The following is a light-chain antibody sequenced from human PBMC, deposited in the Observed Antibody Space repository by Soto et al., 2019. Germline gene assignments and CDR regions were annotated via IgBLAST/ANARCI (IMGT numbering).Light chain of an antibody. V-gene: IGLV2-8*01. J-gene: IGLJ2*01. CDR2: EVS. Sequence: QSALNPPPSASGSPGQSVTISCTGTSSDVGGYNYVSWYQQHPGKAPKLMIYEVSKRPSGVSDRLSGAKSGNTASLTVSGRQAEDEDDYYCSSYSGSNTFAGVFGGGTKLTVL. CDR1: SSDVGGYNY. CDR3: SSYSGSNTFAGV.